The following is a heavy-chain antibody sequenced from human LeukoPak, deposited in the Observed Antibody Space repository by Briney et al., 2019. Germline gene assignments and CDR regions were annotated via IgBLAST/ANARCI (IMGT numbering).Heavy chain of an antibody. Sequence: PGGSLRLSCAASGFIFSIYTMSWVRQAPGKGLEWVSAISGSGGSTYYADSVKGRFTISRDNSKDTLYLQMNSLRAEDTAVYYRAKTTTVIDYWGQGTLVTVSS. CDR3: AKTTTVIDY. D-gene: IGHD4-11*01. V-gene: IGHV3-23*01. J-gene: IGHJ4*02. CDR2: ISGSGGST. CDR1: GFIFSIYT.